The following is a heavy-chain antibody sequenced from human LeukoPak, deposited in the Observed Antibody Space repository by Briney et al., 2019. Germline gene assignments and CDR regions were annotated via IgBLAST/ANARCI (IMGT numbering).Heavy chain of an antibody. D-gene: IGHD3-9*01. CDR2: ISWNSGSI. CDR3: AKDMEADILTRSHDAFDI. CDR1: GFTFDDYA. Sequence: GGSPRLSCAASGFTFDDYAMHWVRQAPGKGLEWVSGISWNSGSIGYADSVKGRFTISRDNAKNSLYLQMNSLRAEDTALYYCAKDMEADILTRSHDAFDIWGQGTMVTVSS. J-gene: IGHJ3*02. V-gene: IGHV3-9*01.